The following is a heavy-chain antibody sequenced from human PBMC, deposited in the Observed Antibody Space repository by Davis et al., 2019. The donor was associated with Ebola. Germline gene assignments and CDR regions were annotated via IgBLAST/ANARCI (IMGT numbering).Heavy chain of an antibody. CDR2: INAGNGNT. CDR1: GYTFTSYA. D-gene: IGHD2-15*01. V-gene: IGHV1-3*01. J-gene: IGHJ5*02. Sequence: ASVKVSCKASGYTFTSYAMHWVRQAPGQRLEWMGWINAGNGNTKYSQKFQGRVTITRDTSASTAYMELSSLRSEDTAVYYCASLYCNGGSCFQGFDPWGQGTLVTVSS. CDR3: ASLYCNGGSCFQGFDP.